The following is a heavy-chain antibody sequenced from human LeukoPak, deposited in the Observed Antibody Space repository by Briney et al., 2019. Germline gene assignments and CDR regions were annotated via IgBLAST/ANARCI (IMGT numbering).Heavy chain of an antibody. Sequence: GGSLRLSCAASGFTFRSDAMSWVRQAPGKGLEWVSSISGSGGSTYYADSVKGRFTISRDTSKNILNLQMNSLRAEDTATYYCAKGDGDFPLDHWGQGTLVTVSS. CDR1: GFTFRSDA. V-gene: IGHV3-23*01. CDR3: AKGDGDFPLDH. J-gene: IGHJ4*02. CDR2: ISGSGGST. D-gene: IGHD4-17*01.